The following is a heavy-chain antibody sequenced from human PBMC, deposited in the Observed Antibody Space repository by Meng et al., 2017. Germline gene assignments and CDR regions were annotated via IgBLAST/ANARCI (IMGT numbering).Heavy chain of an antibody. CDR2: IIPIFGTA. D-gene: IGHD5-24*01. CDR3: ARVLRDGYNLGY. V-gene: IGHV1-69*01. Sequence: QVQLVQAGAEVKRPGSSVKVSCKASGGTFSSYAISWVRQAPGQGLEWMGGIIPIFGTANYAQKFQGRVTITADESTSTAYMELSSLRSEDTAVYYCARVLRDGYNLGYWGQGTLVTVSS. CDR1: GGTFSSYA. J-gene: IGHJ4*02.